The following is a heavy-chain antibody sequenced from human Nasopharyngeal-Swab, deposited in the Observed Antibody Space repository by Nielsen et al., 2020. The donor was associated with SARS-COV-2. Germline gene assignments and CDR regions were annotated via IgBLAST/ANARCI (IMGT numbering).Heavy chain of an antibody. Sequence: WIRQPPGKGLEWIGYIYYSGSTNYNPSLKSRVTISVDTSKNQFSLKLSSVTAADTVVYYCARDLNPNSSGWLPYYYYGMDVWGQGTTVTVSS. J-gene: IGHJ6*02. CDR2: IYYSGST. V-gene: IGHV4-59*01. D-gene: IGHD6-19*01. CDR3: ARDLNPNSSGWLPYYYYGMDV.